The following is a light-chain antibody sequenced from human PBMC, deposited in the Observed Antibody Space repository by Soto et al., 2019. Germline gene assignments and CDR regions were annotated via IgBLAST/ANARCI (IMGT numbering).Light chain of an antibody. CDR1: QSVSID. CDR2: GAS. CDR3: QQYNKWPQT. J-gene: IGKJ1*01. Sequence: EIVMTQSPATLPFSPREIVTLSCRASQSVSIDLAWYQQKPGQAPRLLIYGASTRATDIPPSFTGSGSGTEFTLTISSLQSEDIAVYYCQQYNKWPQTFGQGTKVDIK. V-gene: IGKV3-15*01.